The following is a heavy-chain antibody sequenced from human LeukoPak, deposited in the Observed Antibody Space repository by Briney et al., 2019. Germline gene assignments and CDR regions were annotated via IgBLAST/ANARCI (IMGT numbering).Heavy chain of an antibody. CDR3: ARGGSSVDY. D-gene: IGHD6-6*01. CDR2: INHSGNT. Sequence: SETLSLTCAVFGASFGDYSWTWVRQPPGKGLEWIGEINHSGNTNYSPSLKTRVTISIDTSKNQFSLNLNSVTAADTAVYYCARGGSSVDYWGQGTLVTVSS. V-gene: IGHV4-34*01. J-gene: IGHJ4*02. CDR1: GASFGDYS.